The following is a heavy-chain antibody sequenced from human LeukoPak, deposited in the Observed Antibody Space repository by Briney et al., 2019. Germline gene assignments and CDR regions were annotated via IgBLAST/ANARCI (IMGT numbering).Heavy chain of an antibody. CDR2: ISSDGGST. CDR1: GFTFSAFS. CDR3: ATAKNDY. V-gene: IGHV3-64*01. J-gene: IGHJ4*02. Sequence: GGSLRLSCVASGFTFSAFSMHWVRQAPGKGLESVSAISSDGGSTYYANSVRGRFTVSRDNSKNTLYLQMGSLRAEDMAVYYCATAKNDYWGQGTLVTVSS.